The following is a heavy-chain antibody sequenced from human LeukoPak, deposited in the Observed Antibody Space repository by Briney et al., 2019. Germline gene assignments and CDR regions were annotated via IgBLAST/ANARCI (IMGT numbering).Heavy chain of an antibody. V-gene: IGHV4-59*08. Sequence: SETLSLTCTVSGGSISSYYWSWIRQPPGKGLEWIGYIYYSGSTNYNPSLKSRVTISVDTSKNQFSLKLSSVTAADAAVYFCARYCCTAARCPGIDYWGQGTLVTVSS. J-gene: IGHJ4*02. CDR3: ARYCCTAARCPGIDY. D-gene: IGHD2-8*02. CDR2: IYYSGST. CDR1: GGSISSYY.